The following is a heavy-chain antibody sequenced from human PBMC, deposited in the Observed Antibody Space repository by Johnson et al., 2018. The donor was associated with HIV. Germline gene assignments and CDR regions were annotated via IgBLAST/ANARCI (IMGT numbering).Heavy chain of an antibody. CDR1: GFTLSSNY. Sequence: VQLVESGGGLVQPGGSLRLSCVASGFTLSSNYMSWVRQAPGKGLEWVSVIYSGGSTFFADPVKGRFTISRDNSKNTLYLQMNSLRNEDTGVYSCARGLFWFGELLEAFDFWGQGKMVTVSS. V-gene: IGHV3-66*01. D-gene: IGHD3-10*01. CDR3: ARGLFWFGELLEAFDF. J-gene: IGHJ3*01. CDR2: IYSGGST.